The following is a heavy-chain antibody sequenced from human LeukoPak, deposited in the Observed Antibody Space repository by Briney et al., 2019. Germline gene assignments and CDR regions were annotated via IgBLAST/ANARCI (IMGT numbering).Heavy chain of an antibody. CDR1: VYTFTIYD. V-gene: IGHV1-8*01. Sequence: EASVSVSFTSSVYTFTIYDINWVRQAPGQGLEWMGWMNPNSGNTGYAQKFQGRVTMTRDTSINTAYMELNSLRSEDTAVYYCTRGISDDWGQGTLVAVSS. CDR2: MNPNSGNT. CDR3: TRGISDD. J-gene: IGHJ4*02.